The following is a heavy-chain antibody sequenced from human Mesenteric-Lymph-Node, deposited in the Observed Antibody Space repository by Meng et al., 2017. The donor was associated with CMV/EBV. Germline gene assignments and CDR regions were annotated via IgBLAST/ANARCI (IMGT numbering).Heavy chain of an antibody. J-gene: IGHJ6*02. CDR3: ARHYDFWSGKNSYYYYYGMDV. Sequence: GGSLRLSCAASGFTFSAYGIHWARQTPGKGLEWVAFIRYDGSNKYYGDSVKGRFTISRDNAKNSLYLQMNSLRAEDTAVYYCARHYDFWSGKNSYYYYYGMDVWGQGTTVTVSS. CDR1: GFTFSAYG. V-gene: IGHV3-30*02. D-gene: IGHD3-3*01. CDR2: IRYDGSNK.